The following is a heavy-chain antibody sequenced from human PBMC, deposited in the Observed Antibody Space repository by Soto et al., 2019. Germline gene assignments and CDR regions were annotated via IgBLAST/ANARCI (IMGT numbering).Heavy chain of an antibody. CDR1: GYTFTSYD. V-gene: IGHV1-8*01. CDR3: ARGGWELSS. CDR2: MSPNSGNT. J-gene: IGHJ4*02. D-gene: IGHD1-26*01. Sequence: QVQLVQSGAEVREPGASVKVSCKVSGYTFTSYDINWVRQATGQGPEWMGWMSPNSGNTGYAQKFQGRVTRTRDVSMSTAYMELSSLGFDDTAVYYCARGGWELSSWGQGTLVTVSS.